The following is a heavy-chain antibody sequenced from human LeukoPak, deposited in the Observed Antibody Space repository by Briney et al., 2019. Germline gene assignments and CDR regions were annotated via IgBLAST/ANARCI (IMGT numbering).Heavy chain of an antibody. CDR2: IYVSGST. CDR1: GGSIGSFY. Sequence: SETLSLTCSVAGGSIGSFYWSWVRQPPGKGLEWMGYIYVSGSTNYNPSLKSRVTIPVDTSKPQFSLKLSSVTAADTAVYYCARTERDWFDPWGQGTLVTVSS. CDR3: ARTERDWFDP. D-gene: IGHD5-24*01. V-gene: IGHV4-4*09. J-gene: IGHJ5*02.